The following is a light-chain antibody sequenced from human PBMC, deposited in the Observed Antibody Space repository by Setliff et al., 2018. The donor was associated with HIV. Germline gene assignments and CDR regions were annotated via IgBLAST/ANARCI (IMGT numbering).Light chain of an antibody. CDR3: SSYTSSRTPYV. CDR2: DVS. CDR1: ISDVGGYNY. Sequence: QSALTQPASVSGSPGQSITISCTGTISDVGGYNYVSWYQQHPGKAPKLMIYDVSNRPSGVSNRFSGSKSGNTASLTISGLQAEDEGDYYCSSYTSSRTPYVFGTGTKVTV. V-gene: IGLV2-14*03. J-gene: IGLJ1*01.